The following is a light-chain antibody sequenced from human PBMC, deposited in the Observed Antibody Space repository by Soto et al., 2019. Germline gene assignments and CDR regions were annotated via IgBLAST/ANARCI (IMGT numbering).Light chain of an antibody. Sequence: EIVLTQSPATLSLSPGERATLSCRASQSVSSYLAWYQQKPGQAPRLLIYDASNRATGIPARFSGSGSGTDFTLTISSLEPEDFAVYYCQQRSTWSGTFGQGTKV. CDR2: DAS. CDR1: QSVSSY. J-gene: IGKJ1*01. V-gene: IGKV3-11*01. CDR3: QQRSTWSGT.